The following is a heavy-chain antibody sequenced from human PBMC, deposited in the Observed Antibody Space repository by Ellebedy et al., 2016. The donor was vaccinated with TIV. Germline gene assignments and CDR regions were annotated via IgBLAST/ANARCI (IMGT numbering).Heavy chain of an antibody. Sequence: MPGGSLRLSCTVSGGSISSYYWSWIRQPPGKGLEWIGYIYYSGSTNYNPSLKSRVTISVDTSKNQFSLKLSSVTAADTAVYYCARVKVGATTRNAFDIWGQGTMVTVSS. CDR2: IYYSGST. D-gene: IGHD1-26*01. CDR3: ARVKVGATTRNAFDI. V-gene: IGHV4-59*12. J-gene: IGHJ3*02. CDR1: GGSISSYY.